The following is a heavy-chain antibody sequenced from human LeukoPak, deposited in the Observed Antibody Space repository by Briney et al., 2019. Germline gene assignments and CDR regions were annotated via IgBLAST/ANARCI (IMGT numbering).Heavy chain of an antibody. D-gene: IGHD6-13*01. CDR3: AVGIPVAGIALDY. CDR1: GFTVSSNY. J-gene: IGHJ4*02. V-gene: IGHV3-53*01. Sequence: GGSLRLSCAASGFTVSSNYMSWVRQAPGKGLEWVSVIYSGGGTYYADSVKGRFTISRDNSKNTLYLQMNSLRAEDTAVYYCAVGIPVAGIALDYWGQGTLVTVPS. CDR2: IYSGGGT.